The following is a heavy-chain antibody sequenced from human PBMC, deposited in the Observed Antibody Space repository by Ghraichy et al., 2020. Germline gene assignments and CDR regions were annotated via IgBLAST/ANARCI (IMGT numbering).Heavy chain of an antibody. CDR3: AKAVGQGNGSGSYRFDY. J-gene: IGHJ4*02. Sequence: GALNISCAASGFTFSSYAMSWVRQAPGKGLEWVSVISGSGDSTYYADSVKGRFTISRDNSKNTLYLQMNSLRAEDTAVYYCAKAVGQGNGSGSYRFDYWGQGTLVTVSS. CDR2: ISGSGDST. V-gene: IGHV3-23*01. CDR1: GFTFSSYA. D-gene: IGHD3-10*01.